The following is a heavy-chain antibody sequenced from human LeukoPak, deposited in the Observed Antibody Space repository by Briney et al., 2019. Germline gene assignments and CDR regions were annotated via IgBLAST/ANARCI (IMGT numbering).Heavy chain of an antibody. J-gene: IGHJ4*02. CDR1: GFTFSSYW. CDR2: IKQDGSEK. D-gene: IGHD3-16*02. V-gene: IGHV3-7*01. Sequence: GGSLRLSCAASGFTFSSYWMSWVRQAPGKGLEWVANIKQDGSEKYYVDSVKGRFTISRDNAKNSLYLQMNSLRAEDTAVYYCARIRAVYDYVWGSYRPYYFDYWGQGTLVTVSS. CDR3: ARIRAVYDYVWGSYRPYYFDY.